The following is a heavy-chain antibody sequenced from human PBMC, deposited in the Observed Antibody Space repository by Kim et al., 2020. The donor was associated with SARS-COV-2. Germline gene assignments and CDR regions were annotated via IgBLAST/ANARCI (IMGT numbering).Heavy chain of an antibody. CDR1: GYTFTSYG. CDR2: ISAYNGNT. D-gene: IGHD3-10*01. Sequence: ASVKVSCKASGYTFTSYGISWVRQAPGQGLEWMGWISAYNGNTNYAQKLQGRVTMTTDTSTSTAYMELRSLRSDDTAVYYCARWGQEYVVRGVTPTDYWGQGTLVTVSS. J-gene: IGHJ4*02. V-gene: IGHV1-18*01. CDR3: ARWGQEYVVRGVTPTDY.